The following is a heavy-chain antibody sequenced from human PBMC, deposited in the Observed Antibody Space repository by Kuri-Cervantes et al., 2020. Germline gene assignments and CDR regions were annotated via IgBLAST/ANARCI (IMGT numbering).Heavy chain of an antibody. CDR2: ISYDGSNK. CDR3: ARDPRGSAGRYGPEIGGMDV. CDR1: GFTFSSYA. V-gene: IGHV3-30-3*01. D-gene: IGHD3-10*01. Sequence: GESLKISCAASGFTFSSYAMSWVRQAPGKGLEWVAVISYDGSNKYYADSVKGRFTISRDNSKNTLYLQMNSLRAEDTAVYYCARDPRGSAGRYGPEIGGMDVWGQGTTVTVSS. J-gene: IGHJ6*02.